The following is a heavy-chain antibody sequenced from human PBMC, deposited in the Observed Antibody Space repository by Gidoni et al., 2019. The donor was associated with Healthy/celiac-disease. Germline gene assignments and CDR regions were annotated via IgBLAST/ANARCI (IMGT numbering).Heavy chain of an antibody. V-gene: IGHV3-48*02. Sequence: EVQLVESGGGLVQPGGSLRLSCAASGFTFSIYSMNWVRQAPGKGLEWVSYISSSSSTIYYADSVKGRFTISRDNAKNSLYLQMNSLRDEDTAVYYCARDSIGDYVWGSYRPFDYWGQGTLVTVSS. CDR2: ISSSSSTI. J-gene: IGHJ4*02. CDR1: GFTFSIYS. CDR3: ARDSIGDYVWGSYRPFDY. D-gene: IGHD3-16*02.